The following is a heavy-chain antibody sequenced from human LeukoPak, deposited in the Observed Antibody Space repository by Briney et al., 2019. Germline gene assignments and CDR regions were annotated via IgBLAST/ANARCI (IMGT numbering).Heavy chain of an antibody. V-gene: IGHV4-31*03. J-gene: IGHJ4*02. CDR2: IYYSGST. CDR1: VGSITSGGYY. Sequence: SETLSLTSTVPVGSITSGGYYWSWIRHHPGKGLEWIGYIYYSGSTYYNPSLKSRVTISVDTSKNQFSLKLSSVTAADTAVYYCARDSLAVAPRGYFDYWGQGTLSPSPQ. CDR3: ARDSLAVAPRGYFDY. D-gene: IGHD6-19*01.